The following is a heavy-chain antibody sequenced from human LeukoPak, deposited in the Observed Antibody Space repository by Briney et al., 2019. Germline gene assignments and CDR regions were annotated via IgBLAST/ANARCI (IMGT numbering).Heavy chain of an antibody. D-gene: IGHD1-26*01. Sequence: ASVKVSCKASGHTFTNYGITWVRQAPGQGLEWMGWISAYNGNTNYAQRFQGRVTMTTDTSTNTVYMELRSLRSDDTAVYYCARVLNSGSFAYYFDYWGQGTLVTVSS. V-gene: IGHV1-18*01. CDR2: ISAYNGNT. CDR1: GHTFTNYG. CDR3: ARVLNSGSFAYYFDY. J-gene: IGHJ4*02.